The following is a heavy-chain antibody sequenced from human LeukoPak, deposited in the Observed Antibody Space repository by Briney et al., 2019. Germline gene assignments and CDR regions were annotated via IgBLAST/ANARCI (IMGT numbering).Heavy chain of an antibody. CDR3: ARDLEYCSGGSCHNWFDP. J-gene: IGHJ5*02. CDR1: GGTFSSYA. Sequence: GASVKVSCKASGGTFSSYAISWVRQAPGQGLEWMGGIVPIFGTANYAQKFQGRVTITTDESTSTAYMELSSLRSEDTAVYYCARDLEYCSGGSCHNWFDPWGQGTLVTVSS. D-gene: IGHD2-15*01. CDR2: IVPIFGTA. V-gene: IGHV1-69*05.